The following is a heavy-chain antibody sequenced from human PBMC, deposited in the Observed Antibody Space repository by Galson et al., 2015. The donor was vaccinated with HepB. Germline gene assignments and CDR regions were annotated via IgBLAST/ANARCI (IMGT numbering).Heavy chain of an antibody. CDR1: GFTFSNNW. CDR3: ARDGGGWYIDY. CDR2: INSDGTGT. J-gene: IGHJ4*02. Sequence: SLRLSCAASGFTFSNNWMHWVRQAPGKGLVLVSRINSDGTGTRYADSVKGRFTISRDDAKNTLHLQMDSLRAEDTAVYYCARDGGGWYIDYWGQGTLVTVSP. V-gene: IGHV3-74*01. D-gene: IGHD6-19*01.